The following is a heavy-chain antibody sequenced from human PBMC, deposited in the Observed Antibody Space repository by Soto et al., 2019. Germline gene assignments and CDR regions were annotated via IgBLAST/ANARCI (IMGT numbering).Heavy chain of an antibody. CDR2: MNPNSGNT. D-gene: IGHD3-10*01. V-gene: IGHV1-8*01. Sequence: ASVKVSCKASGYTFTSYDINWVRQATGQGLEWMGWMNPNSGNTGYAQKFQGRVTMTRNTSISTAYMELSSLRSEDTAVYYCARGSAGITFYYYGSGSYAFDIWGQGTMVTVSS. CDR1: GYTFTSYD. CDR3: ARGSAGITFYYYGSGSYAFDI. J-gene: IGHJ3*02.